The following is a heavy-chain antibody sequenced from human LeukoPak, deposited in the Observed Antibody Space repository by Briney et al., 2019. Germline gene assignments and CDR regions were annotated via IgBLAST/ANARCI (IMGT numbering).Heavy chain of an antibody. CDR2: IIPIFGTA. J-gene: IGHJ4*02. CDR1: GGTFSSYA. V-gene: IGHV1-69*13. Sequence: ASVKVSFKSSGGTFSSYAISWVRQAPGQGLEWMGGIIPIFGTANYAQKFQGRVTITADESTSTAYMELSSLRSEDTAVYYCARGNLDTAIVIDYWGQGTLVTVSS. D-gene: IGHD5-18*01. CDR3: ARGNLDTAIVIDY.